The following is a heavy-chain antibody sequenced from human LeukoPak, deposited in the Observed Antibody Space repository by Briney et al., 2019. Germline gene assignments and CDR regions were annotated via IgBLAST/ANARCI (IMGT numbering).Heavy chain of an antibody. CDR3: ARVQYDTSGFYNAFDI. CDR2: INWNGANT. V-gene: IGHV3-20*04. CDR1: GFMFDEYG. D-gene: IGHD3-22*01. Sequence: GGSLRLSCAASGFMFDEYGMTWVRQVPGEGLEWVSGINWNGANTGYGDSVKGRFTVSRDNAKNSLHLHMRSLRAEDTALYYCARVQYDTSGFYNAFDIWGQGTMVIVSS. J-gene: IGHJ3*02.